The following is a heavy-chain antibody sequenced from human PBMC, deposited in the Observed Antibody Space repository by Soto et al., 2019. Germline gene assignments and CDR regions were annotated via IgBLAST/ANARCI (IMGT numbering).Heavy chain of an antibody. V-gene: IGHV5-51*01. CDR1: GYSFTSYW. CDR2: IYPGDSDT. J-gene: IGHJ4*02. CDR3: ARPRTPYDSSGYYYYFDY. Sequence: PGESLKISCNGSGYSFTSYWIGWVRQMPGKGLEWMGIIYPGDSDTRYSPSFQGQVTISADKSISTAYLQWSSLKASDTAMYYCARPRTPYDSSGYYYYFDYWGQGTLVTVSS. D-gene: IGHD3-22*01.